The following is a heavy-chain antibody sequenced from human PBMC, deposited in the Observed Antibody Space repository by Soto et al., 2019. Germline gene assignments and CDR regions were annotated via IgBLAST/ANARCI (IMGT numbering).Heavy chain of an antibody. CDR2: ISSTSTYI. V-gene: IGHV3-21*01. CDR1: GFTFRTYS. J-gene: IGHJ4*02. D-gene: IGHD6-25*01. CDR3: ARDLGVTATGPSLDY. Sequence: GGSLRLSCAASGFTFRTYSMNWVRQAPGKGLEWVSAISSTSTYIFYADSVKGRFTISRDNAKNSLYLQMNSLRAEDTAVYYCARDLGVTATGPSLDYWGQGTPVTVSS.